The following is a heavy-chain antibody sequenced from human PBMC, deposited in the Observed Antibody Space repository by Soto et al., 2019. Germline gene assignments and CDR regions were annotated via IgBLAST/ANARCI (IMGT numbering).Heavy chain of an antibody. CDR3: ARDATAYCGGDCYSDY. D-gene: IGHD2-21*02. CDR2: IIPIFGTA. V-gene: IGHV1-69*12. Sequence: QVQLVQSGAEVKKPGSSVKVSCKASGGTFSSYAISWVRQAPGQGLEWMGGIIPIFGTANYAQKFQGRVTITADESTSTGYMELSSLRSEDTAVYYCARDATAYCGGDCYSDYWGQGTLVTVSS. J-gene: IGHJ4*02. CDR1: GGTFSSYA.